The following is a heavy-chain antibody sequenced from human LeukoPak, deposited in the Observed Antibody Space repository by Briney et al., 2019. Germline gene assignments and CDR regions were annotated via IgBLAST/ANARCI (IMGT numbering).Heavy chain of an antibody. D-gene: IGHD4-11*01. CDR1: GYTFTSYY. CDR2: FNPSGGSGGTT. J-gene: IGHJ4*02. V-gene: IGHV1-46*01. Sequence: ASVKVSCKASGYTFTSYYMHWVRQDPGQRLEWMGIFNPSGGSGGTTRYAQKFQGRVSMTRDMSTRIVYMELSSLRSEDTAVYYCARGRTTVTSVFDYWGQGTLVTVSS. CDR3: ARGRTTVTSVFDY.